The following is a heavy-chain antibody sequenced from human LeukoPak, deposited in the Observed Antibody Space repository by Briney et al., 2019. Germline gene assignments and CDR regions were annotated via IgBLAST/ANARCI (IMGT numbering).Heavy chain of an antibody. D-gene: IGHD3-10*01. J-gene: IGHJ4*02. CDR1: GYTFTTYD. CDR2: MNPNTGRV. Sequence: GASVKVSCKAAGYTFTTYDINWVRQASGRGLEWMGYMNPNTGRVGYAQTFQGRLTMIRNTSINTAYMELSSLISDDSAVYYCARTTYRSGNIPDFWGQGTLVTVSS. CDR3: ARTTYRSGNIPDF. V-gene: IGHV1-8*01.